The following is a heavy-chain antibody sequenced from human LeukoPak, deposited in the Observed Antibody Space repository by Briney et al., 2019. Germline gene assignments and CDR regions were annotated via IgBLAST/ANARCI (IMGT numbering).Heavy chain of an antibody. V-gene: IGHV3-23*01. CDR1: GFTFSSYA. CDR2: ISGSGGST. D-gene: IGHD1-26*01. J-gene: IGHJ4*02. CDR3: ARGSGSYDY. Sequence: GGSLRLSCAASGFTFSSYAMSWVRQAPGEGLEWVSVISGSGGSTYYADSVKGRFTISRDNSKNTLYLQMNSLRAEDTAVFYCARGSGSYDYWGQGALVTVSS.